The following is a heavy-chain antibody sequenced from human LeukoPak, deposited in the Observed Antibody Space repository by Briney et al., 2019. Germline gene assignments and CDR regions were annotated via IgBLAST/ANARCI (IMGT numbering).Heavy chain of an antibody. J-gene: IGHJ4*02. Sequence: SETLSLTCAVSGYSISSGYYWGWIRQPPGKGLEWIGTMFHSDNTQYNPSLKSRVTIPVDTSKNQFSLKLSSVTAADTAMYYCAREGPYFYDSGDYWGQGTLVTVSS. D-gene: IGHD3-22*01. V-gene: IGHV4-38-2*02. CDR2: MFHSDNT. CDR1: GYSISSGYY. CDR3: AREGPYFYDSGDY.